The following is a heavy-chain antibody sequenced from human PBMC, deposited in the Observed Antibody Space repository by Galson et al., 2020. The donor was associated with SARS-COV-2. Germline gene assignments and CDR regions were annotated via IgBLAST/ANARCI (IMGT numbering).Heavy chain of an antibody. CDR2: IYYDGNK. CDR1: GFAVSSKY. J-gene: IGHJ4*02. V-gene: IGHV3-53*05. CDR3: VRDNGTAPYDY. Sequence: METGGSLRLSCAASGFAVSSKYMSWVRQAPGKGLEWVSVIYYDGNKNYADSVRGRFTISRDTSKNTVSLQMNSLRAEDTAVYYCVRDNGTAPYDYWGPGTLVTVSS. D-gene: IGHD5-18*01.